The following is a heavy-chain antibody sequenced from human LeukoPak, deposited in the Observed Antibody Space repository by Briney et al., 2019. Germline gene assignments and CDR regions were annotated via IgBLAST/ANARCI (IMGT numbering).Heavy chain of an antibody. D-gene: IGHD3-3*01. CDR2: ISGSGGST. CDR1: GFTFSSYA. Sequence: GGSPRLSCAASGFTFSSYAMSWVRQAPGKGLEWVSAISGSGGSTYYADSVKGRFTISRDNSKNTLYLQMNSLRAEDTAVYYCAKDGLRFLEWLAPYYYYYMDVWGKGTTVTVSS. V-gene: IGHV3-23*01. J-gene: IGHJ6*03. CDR3: AKDGLRFLEWLAPYYYYYMDV.